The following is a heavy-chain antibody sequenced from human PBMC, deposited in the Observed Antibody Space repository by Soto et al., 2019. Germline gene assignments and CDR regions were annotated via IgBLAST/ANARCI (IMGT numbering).Heavy chain of an antibody. CDR3: AKPLATDFDY. V-gene: IGHV3-23*01. J-gene: IGHJ4*02. CDR2: ISTTGSNT. CDR1: GLIFSSHA. Sequence: EVQLLESGGGLVQPGGSLRLSCTVSGLIFSSHAMSWVRQAPGKGLEWVSSISTTGSNTYYADSVKGRFTISRDNSHNTLYLQMSSLRDEDSAVYYCAKPLATDFDYWGQGTLVTVSS.